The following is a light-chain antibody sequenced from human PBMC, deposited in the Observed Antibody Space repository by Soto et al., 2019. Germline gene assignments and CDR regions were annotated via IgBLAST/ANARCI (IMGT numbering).Light chain of an antibody. J-gene: IGKJ5*01. V-gene: IGKV1-39*01. CDR1: QSIRNY. CDR3: QQSYSTPPIT. Sequence: DIQMTQSPSSLSASVGDRVTITCRASQSIRNYLNWYQQTPQKAPKLLIYTASRLQSGVPSRFSGSGSGTDFTLTISNLQPEDFATYYCQQSYSTPPITFGQGTRLEIK. CDR2: TAS.